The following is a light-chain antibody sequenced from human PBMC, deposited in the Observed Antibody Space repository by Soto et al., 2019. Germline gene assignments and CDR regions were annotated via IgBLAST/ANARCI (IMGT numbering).Light chain of an antibody. CDR2: AAS. J-gene: IGKJ5*01. CDR1: QTISTW. V-gene: IGKV1-39*01. Sequence: DRVTITCRASQTISTWMAWYQQKPGKAPKLLIYAASSLQSGVPSRFSGSGSGTDFTLTISSLQPEDFATYYCQQSYSTLSITFGQGTRLEIK. CDR3: QQSYSTLSIT.